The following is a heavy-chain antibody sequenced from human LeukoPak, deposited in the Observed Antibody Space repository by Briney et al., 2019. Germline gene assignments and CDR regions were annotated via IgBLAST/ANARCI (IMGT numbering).Heavy chain of an antibody. CDR3: ARAIAVADMNWFAP. Sequence: GASVNVSCKASGYTFTGYYMHWVRQAPGQGLEWMGWINPDSWGTNYAQKFQGRVTMNRDTSISTAYMELRRLRSDDSAVYYCARAIAVADMNWFAPWGQGTLVTVSS. CDR2: INPDSWGT. V-gene: IGHV1-2*02. J-gene: IGHJ5*02. CDR1: GYTFTGYY. D-gene: IGHD6-19*01.